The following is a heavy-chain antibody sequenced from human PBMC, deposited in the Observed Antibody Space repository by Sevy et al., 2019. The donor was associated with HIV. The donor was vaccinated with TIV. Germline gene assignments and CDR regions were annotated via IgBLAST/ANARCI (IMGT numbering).Heavy chain of an antibody. CDR1: GFSFINAW. CDR3: TTVLGWEGTSDY. CDR2: IRSKADGGTA. Sequence: GGSLRLSRAASGFSFINAWMNWVRQAPGKGLEWVGRIRSKADGGTADYAAPVKGRFIISRDDSENTLYLQMNSLRTEDTAIYYCTTVLGWEGTSDYWGQGTLVTVSS. J-gene: IGHJ4*02. D-gene: IGHD1-26*01. V-gene: IGHV3-15*07.